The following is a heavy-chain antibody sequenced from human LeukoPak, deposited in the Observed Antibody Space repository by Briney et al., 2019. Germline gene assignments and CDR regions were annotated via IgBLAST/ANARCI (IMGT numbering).Heavy chain of an antibody. CDR1: GFTFSSYG. CDR3: AKAFGTMGYSQLPFDS. D-gene: IGHD4/OR15-4a*01. V-gene: IGHV3-23*01. Sequence: PGGSLRLSCAASGFTFSSYGMHWVRQAPGKGLEWVSAISGSGGSTYYADSVKGRFTISRDNSKNILYLVLNNLRAEDTALYYCAKAFGTMGYSQLPFDSWGKGTPVPVSA. J-gene: IGHJ1*01. CDR2: ISGSGGST.